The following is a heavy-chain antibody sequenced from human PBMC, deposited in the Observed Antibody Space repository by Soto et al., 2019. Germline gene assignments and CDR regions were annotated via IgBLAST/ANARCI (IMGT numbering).Heavy chain of an antibody. Sequence: EVQLVESGGGLVQPGGSLKLSCAASGFTFSGSAMHWVRQASGKGLEWVGRIRSKANSYATAYAASVKGRFTISRDDSKNTAYLQMNSRKTEDTAVYYCTRRGGIRAVRDGMDVWGQGTTVTVSS. J-gene: IGHJ6*02. CDR3: TRRGGIRAVRDGMDV. CDR2: IRSKANSYAT. D-gene: IGHD3-3*02. V-gene: IGHV3-73*01. CDR1: GFTFSGSA.